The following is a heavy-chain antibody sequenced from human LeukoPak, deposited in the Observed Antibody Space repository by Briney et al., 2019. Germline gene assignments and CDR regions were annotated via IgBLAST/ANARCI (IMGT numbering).Heavy chain of an antibody. CDR1: GYTLTGYY. J-gene: IGHJ5*02. CDR2: INPNSGGT. CDR3: ARAPRSSRHNWFDP. Sequence: ASVKVSCKASGYTLTGYYMHWVRQAPGQGLEWMGWINPNSGGTNYAQKFQGRVTMTRDTSISTAYMELSRLRSDDTAVYYCARAPRSSRHNWFDPWGQGTLVTVSS. D-gene: IGHD6-6*01. V-gene: IGHV1-2*02.